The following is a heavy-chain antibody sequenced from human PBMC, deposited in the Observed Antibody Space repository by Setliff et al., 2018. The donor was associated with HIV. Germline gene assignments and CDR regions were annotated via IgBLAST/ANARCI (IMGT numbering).Heavy chain of an antibody. CDR3: ARDIARRGIQLCCAFDI. J-gene: IGHJ3*02. Sequence: SETLSLTCTVSGYSISSDYYWGWIRQPPGKGLEWIGNIYHSGSTYYNPSLKSRVTISVDTPKNQFSLKLSSVTAADTAVYYCARDIARRGIQLCCAFDIWGQGTVVTVSS. D-gene: IGHD5-18*01. V-gene: IGHV4-38-2*02. CDR1: GYSISSDYY. CDR2: IYHSGST.